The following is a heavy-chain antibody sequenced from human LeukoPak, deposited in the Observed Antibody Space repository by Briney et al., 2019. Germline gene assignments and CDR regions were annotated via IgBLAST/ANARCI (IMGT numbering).Heavy chain of an antibody. D-gene: IGHD3-10*01. V-gene: IGHV4-30-4*08. CDR1: GGSISSGDYY. CDR3: ARDRFMAIDY. J-gene: IGHJ4*02. Sequence: PSETLSLTCTVSGGSISSGDYYWSWIRQPPGKGLEWIGYIYYSGSTYYNPSLKSRVTISVDTSNNQFSLKLSSVTAADTAVYYWARDRFMAIDYWGQGTLVTVSS. CDR2: IYYSGST.